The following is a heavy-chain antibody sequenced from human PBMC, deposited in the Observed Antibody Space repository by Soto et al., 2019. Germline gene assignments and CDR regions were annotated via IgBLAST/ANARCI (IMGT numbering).Heavy chain of an antibody. Sequence: QVQLVESGGGVVQPGRSLRLSCAASGFTFSSYAMHWVRQAPGKGLEWVAVISYDGSNKYYADSVKGRFTISRDNSKNTLYLQMNSLRAEDTAVYYCARDRTDSSGYFDYWGQGTLVTVSS. J-gene: IGHJ4*02. CDR2: ISYDGSNK. V-gene: IGHV3-30-3*01. CDR3: ARDRTDSSGYFDY. D-gene: IGHD3-22*01. CDR1: GFTFSSYA.